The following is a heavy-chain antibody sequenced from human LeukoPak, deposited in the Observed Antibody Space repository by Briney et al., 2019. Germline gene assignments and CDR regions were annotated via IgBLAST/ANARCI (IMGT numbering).Heavy chain of an antibody. CDR3: ARGSSGYYPY. J-gene: IGHJ4*02. V-gene: IGHV4-59*01. CDR2: ISHSGST. Sequence: PSETLSLTCTVSRASISSYDWSWIRQPPGKALEWIGYISHSGSTNYNPSLKSRVTISTDTSKNQFSLELSSVTTADTAVYYCARGSSGYYPYWGRGTLVTVSS. CDR1: RASISSYD. D-gene: IGHD3-22*01.